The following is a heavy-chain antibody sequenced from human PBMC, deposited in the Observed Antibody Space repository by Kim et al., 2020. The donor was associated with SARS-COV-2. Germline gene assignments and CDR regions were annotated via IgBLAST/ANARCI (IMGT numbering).Heavy chain of an antibody. J-gene: IGHJ4*02. CDR3: ARDSRHTVINFDY. V-gene: IGHV3-66*01. Sequence: YAEPVKGRFTISRDNSKNTLYLQMNSLRVEDTAVYYCARDSRHTVINFDYWGQGTLVTVSS. D-gene: IGHD4-17*01.